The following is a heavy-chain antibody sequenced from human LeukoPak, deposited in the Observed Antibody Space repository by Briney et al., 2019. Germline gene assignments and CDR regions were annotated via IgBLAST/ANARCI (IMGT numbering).Heavy chain of an antibody. CDR2: ISSSSSTI. Sequence: GGSLRLSCAASGFTFSSYSMNWVRQAPGKGLEWVSYISSSSSTIYYADSVKGLFTISRDNAKNSLYLQMNSLRGEDTAVYYCARDMLFGESVYNWFDPWGQGTLVTVSS. D-gene: IGHD3/OR15-3a*01. J-gene: IGHJ5*02. V-gene: IGHV3-48*01. CDR3: ARDMLFGESVYNWFDP. CDR1: GFTFSSYS.